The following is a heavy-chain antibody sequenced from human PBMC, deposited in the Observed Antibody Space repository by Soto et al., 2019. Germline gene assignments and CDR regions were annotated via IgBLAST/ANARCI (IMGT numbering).Heavy chain of an antibody. CDR3: ARDTSSVVAFDI. CDR1: GFTFSDYY. V-gene: IGHV3-11*01. J-gene: IGHJ3*02. CDR2: ISSSGSTI. Sequence: GGSLRLSCAASGFTFSDYYMRWIRQAPGKGLEWVSYISSSGSTIYYADSVKGRFTISRDNAKNSLYLQMNSLRAEDTAVYYCARDTSSVVAFDIWGQGTMVTVSS.